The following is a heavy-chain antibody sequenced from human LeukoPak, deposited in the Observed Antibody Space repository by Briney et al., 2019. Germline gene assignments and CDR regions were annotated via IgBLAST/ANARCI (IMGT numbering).Heavy chain of an antibody. Sequence: GRSLRLSCAASGFTFSSYGMHWVRQAPGKGLEWVAVIWYDGSNKYYADSVKGRFTISRDNSKNTLYLQMNSLRAEDTAVYYCATIAARDAFDIWGQGKMVTVSS. CDR3: ATIAARDAFDI. D-gene: IGHD6-13*01. CDR2: IWYDGSNK. V-gene: IGHV3-33*01. CDR1: GFTFSSYG. J-gene: IGHJ3*02.